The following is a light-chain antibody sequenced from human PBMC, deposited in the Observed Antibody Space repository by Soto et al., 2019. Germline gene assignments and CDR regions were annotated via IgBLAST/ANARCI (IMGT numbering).Light chain of an antibody. CDR3: QHYNSYSEA. Sequence: DIQMTQTRSCLSASVGDRVTITCQASQNINNYLNWYQQKPGKAPKLLIYKASTLKSGVPSRFSGSGSGTEFTLTISSLQPDDFATYYCQHYNSYSEAFGQGTKVDI. CDR1: QNINNY. CDR2: KAS. J-gene: IGKJ1*01. V-gene: IGKV1-5*03.